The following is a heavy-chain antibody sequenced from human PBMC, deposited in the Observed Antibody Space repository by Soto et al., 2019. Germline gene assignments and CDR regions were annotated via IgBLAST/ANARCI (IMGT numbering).Heavy chain of an antibody. D-gene: IGHD3-22*01. V-gene: IGHV3-30-3*01. CDR3: ARDLAPPYYYDSSGRGFDY. Sequence: QVQLVESGGGVVQPGRSLRLSCAASGFTFSSYAMHWVRQAPGKGLVWVAVISYDGSNKYYADSVKGRFTISRDNSKNTLYLQLNSLRAEDTAVYYCARDLAPPYYYDSSGRGFDYWGQGTLVTVSS. J-gene: IGHJ4*02. CDR2: ISYDGSNK. CDR1: GFTFSSYA.